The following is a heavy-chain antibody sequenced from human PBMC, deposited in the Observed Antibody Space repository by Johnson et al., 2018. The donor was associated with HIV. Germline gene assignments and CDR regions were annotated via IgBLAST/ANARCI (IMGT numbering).Heavy chain of an antibody. D-gene: IGHD5-18*01. CDR1: GFTFSSYC. Sequence: VQLVESGGGLVQPGGSLRLSCAASGFTFSSYCMSWVRQAPGKGLEWVANIKQDGSEKYYVDSVKGRFTISRDNAKNSLYLQMNSLRAEDTAVYYCASRSYGYVRHAFDIWGQGTMVTVSS. CDR2: IKQDGSEK. V-gene: IGHV3-7*01. J-gene: IGHJ3*02. CDR3: ASRSYGYVRHAFDI.